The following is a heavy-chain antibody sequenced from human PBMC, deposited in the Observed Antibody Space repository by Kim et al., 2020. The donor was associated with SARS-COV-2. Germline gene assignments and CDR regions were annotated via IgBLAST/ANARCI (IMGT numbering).Heavy chain of an antibody. D-gene: IGHD6-13*01. V-gene: IGHV5-51*01. J-gene: IGHJ3*02. CDR3: ARQNRAAAKQDAFDI. Sequence: PLFQGQVTISADKSISTAYLQWSSLTASDTAMYYCARQNRAAAKQDAFDIWGQGTMVTVSS.